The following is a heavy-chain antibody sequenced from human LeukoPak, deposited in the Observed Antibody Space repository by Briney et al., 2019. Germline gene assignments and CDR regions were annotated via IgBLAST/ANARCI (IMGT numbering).Heavy chain of an antibody. Sequence: GGSLRLSCAASGFTFSRNWMSWVRQVPGKGLEWVANIKQDGSEKSYVDSVKGRFTISRDNARNSLYLQMNSLRADDTAVYYCARDLYGSGSYEWDYWGQGTLVTVSS. J-gene: IGHJ4*02. CDR3: ARDLYGSGSYEWDY. CDR2: IKQDGSEK. CDR1: GFTFSRNW. V-gene: IGHV3-7*04. D-gene: IGHD3-10*01.